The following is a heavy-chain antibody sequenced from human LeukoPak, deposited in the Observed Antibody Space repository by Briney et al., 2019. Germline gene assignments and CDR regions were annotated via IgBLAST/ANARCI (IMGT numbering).Heavy chain of an antibody. D-gene: IGHD1-26*01. Sequence: SVKVSCKASGGTFSSYAISWVRQAPGQGLELMGGIIPIFGTANYAQKFQGRVTITADESTSTAYMELSSLRSEDTAVYYCARSYSGSYDFDYWGQGTLVTVSS. CDR2: IIPIFGTA. CDR3: ARSYSGSYDFDY. CDR1: GGTFSSYA. J-gene: IGHJ4*02. V-gene: IGHV1-69*13.